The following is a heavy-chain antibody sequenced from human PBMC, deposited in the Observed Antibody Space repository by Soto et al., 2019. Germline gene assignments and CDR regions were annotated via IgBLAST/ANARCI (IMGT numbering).Heavy chain of an antibody. J-gene: IGHJ6*02. CDR3: ARDPARDYDFWSGISSYGMDV. D-gene: IGHD3-3*01. Sequence: SETLSLTCTVSGGSISSYYWGWIRQPPGKGLEWIGYIYYSGSTNYNPSLKSRVTISVDTSKNQFSLKLSSVTAADTAVYYCARDPARDYDFWSGISSYGMDVWGQGTTVTVSS. CDR2: IYYSGST. CDR1: GGSISSYY. V-gene: IGHV4-59*01.